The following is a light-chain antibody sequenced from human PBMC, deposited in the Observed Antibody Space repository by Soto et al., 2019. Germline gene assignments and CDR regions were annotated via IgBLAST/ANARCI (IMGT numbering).Light chain of an antibody. Sequence: ALTQPPSASGSPGQSVTISCTGTSSDIGAYIYVSWYQQHPGKAPKLMIYEVSKRPSGVPDRFSGSKSGNTASLTVSGLQAEDEADYYCSSYAGSNNFKVFGGGTKLTVL. CDR3: SSYAGSNNFKV. J-gene: IGLJ2*01. CDR1: SSDIGAYIY. V-gene: IGLV2-8*01. CDR2: EVS.